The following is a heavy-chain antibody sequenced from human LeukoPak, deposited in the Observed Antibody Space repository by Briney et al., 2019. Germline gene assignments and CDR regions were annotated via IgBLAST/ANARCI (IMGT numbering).Heavy chain of an antibody. CDR1: GYTFTSYD. CDR2: MNPNSGNT. D-gene: IGHD6-19*01. CDR3: ARIRRTRSGRYFDY. V-gene: IGHV1-8*01. Sequence: ASVKVSCKASGYTFTSYDINWVRQATGQGLEWMGWMNPNSGNTGYAQKFQGRATMTRNTSISTAYMELSSLRSEDTAVYYCARIRRTRSGRYFDYWGQGTLVTVSS. J-gene: IGHJ4*02.